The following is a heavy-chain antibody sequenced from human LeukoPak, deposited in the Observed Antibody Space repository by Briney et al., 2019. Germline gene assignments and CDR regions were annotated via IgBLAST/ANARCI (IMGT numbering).Heavy chain of an antibody. V-gene: IGHV1-18*01. Sequence: ASVKVSCKASGYTFSSYGISWVRQAPGQGLEWMGWISAYNGNTDYAQSLRGSVTMTTDTSTSTAYMELRSLRSDDTAVYYCARDSVDGSGTYYSDSPDYWGQGTLVTVSS. J-gene: IGHJ4*02. CDR1: GYTFSSYG. D-gene: IGHD3-10*01. CDR3: ARDSVDGSGTYYSDSPDY. CDR2: ISAYNGNT.